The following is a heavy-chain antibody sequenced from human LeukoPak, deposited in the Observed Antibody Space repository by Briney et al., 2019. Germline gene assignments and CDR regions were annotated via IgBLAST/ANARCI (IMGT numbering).Heavy chain of an antibody. J-gene: IGHJ5*02. CDR2: INPNSGGT. V-gene: IGHV1-2*02. D-gene: IGHD3-10*01. CDR3: ARGYDTMVRGVIQPFDP. CDR1: GYTFTGYY. Sequence: GASVKISCKASGYTFTGYYMHWVRQAPGQGLEWMGWINPNSGGTNYAQKFQGRVTMTRDTSISTAYMELSRLRSDDTAVYYSARGYDTMVRGVIQPFDPWGQGTLVTVSS.